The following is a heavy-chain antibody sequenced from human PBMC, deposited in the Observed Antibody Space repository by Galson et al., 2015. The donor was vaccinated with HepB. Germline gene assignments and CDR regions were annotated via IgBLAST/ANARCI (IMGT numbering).Heavy chain of an antibody. J-gene: IGHJ5*02. Sequence: LRLSCAASGFTFSSYAMSWVRQAPGKGLEWVSAINGSGGSTYYADSVKGRFTISRDNSKNTLYLQMNSLRAEDTAVYYCASGGVVVVPAAIVEYNWFDPWGQGTLVTVSS. CDR3: ASGGVVVVPAAIVEYNWFDP. V-gene: IGHV3-23*01. CDR2: INGSGGST. D-gene: IGHD2-2*02. CDR1: GFTFSSYA.